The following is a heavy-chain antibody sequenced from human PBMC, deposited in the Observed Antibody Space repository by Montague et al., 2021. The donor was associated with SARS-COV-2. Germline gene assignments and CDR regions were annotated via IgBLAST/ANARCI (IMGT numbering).Heavy chain of an antibody. CDR3: ARNPHRTYFYGSGIYLLNHSLDY. D-gene: IGHD3-10*01. V-gene: IGHV3-7*01. Sequence: SLRLSCAASGFTLYAYWMNWVRQAPGKGLEWVANINYDGSETYYVGSVKGRFTISRDNANNALHLQMNNLRAADTAVYFCARNPHRTYFYGSGIYLLNHSLDYRGPGTLVTVSS. J-gene: IGHJ4*02. CDR1: GFTLYAYW. CDR2: INYDGSET.